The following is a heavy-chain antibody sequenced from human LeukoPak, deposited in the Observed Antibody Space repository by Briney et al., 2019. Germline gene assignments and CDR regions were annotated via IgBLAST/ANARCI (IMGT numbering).Heavy chain of an antibody. CDR3: AKSNLVTTGFGYSDY. CDR2: ISSSGSGGNT. CDR1: GVTLSNYA. D-gene: IGHD2-21*02. J-gene: IGHJ4*02. V-gene: IGHV3-23*01. Sequence: GGSLRLSCVASGVTLSNYAMSWARQAPGKGLEWVSGISSSGSGGNTYYADSVKGRFTISRDNSKNTLYLQMNSLRAEDTAVYYCAKSNLVTTGFGYSDYWGQGTLVTVSS.